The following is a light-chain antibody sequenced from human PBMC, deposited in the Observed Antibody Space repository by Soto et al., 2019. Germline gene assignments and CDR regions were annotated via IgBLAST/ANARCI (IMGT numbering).Light chain of an antibody. CDR2: EVS. CDR1: SSDVGGYNY. V-gene: IGLV2-14*01. J-gene: IGLJ1*01. CDR3: SSHGGTHPFYV. Sequence: QAVVTQPASVSGSPGQSITISCTGTSSDVGGYNYVSWYQQHPGKAPKLIIHEVSNRPSGVSNRFSGSKSGNTASLTISGLQAEDDADYYCSSHGGTHPFYVFGSGTKLTVL.